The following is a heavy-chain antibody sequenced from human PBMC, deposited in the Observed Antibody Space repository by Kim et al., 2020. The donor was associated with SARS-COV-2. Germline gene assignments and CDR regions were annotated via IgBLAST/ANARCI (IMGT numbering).Heavy chain of an antibody. CDR3: ARDQDSYGDYDGVLDDGFDY. Sequence: GGSLRLSCAASGFTFSSYSMNWVRQAPGKGLEWVSYISSSSSTIYYADSVKGRFTISRDNAKNSLYLQMNSLRDEDTAVYYCARDQDSYGDYDGVLDDGFDYWGQGTLVTVSS. CDR1: GFTFSSYS. V-gene: IGHV3-48*02. CDR2: ISSSSSTI. J-gene: IGHJ4*02. D-gene: IGHD4-17*01.